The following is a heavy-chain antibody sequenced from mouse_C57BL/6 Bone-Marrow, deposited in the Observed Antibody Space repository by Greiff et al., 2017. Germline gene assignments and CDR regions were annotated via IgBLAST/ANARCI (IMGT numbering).Heavy chain of an antibody. Sequence: QVQLQQPGAELVMPGASVKLSCKASGYTFTSYWMHWVKQRPGQGLEWIGEIDPSDSYTNYNQKVKGKSTWTVDKSSSTAYMQLSSLTSEDSAGYYYARSDYGSLCDYWGQGTTLTVSS. CDR3: ARSDYGSLCDY. CDR2: IDPSDSYT. D-gene: IGHD1-1*01. CDR1: GYTFTSYW. V-gene: IGHV1-69*01. J-gene: IGHJ2*01.